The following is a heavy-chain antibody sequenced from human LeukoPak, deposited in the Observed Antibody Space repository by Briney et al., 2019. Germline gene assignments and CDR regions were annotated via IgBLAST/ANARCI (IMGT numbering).Heavy chain of an antibody. J-gene: IGHJ4*02. D-gene: IGHD1-14*01. CDR2: INPSGGST. V-gene: IGHV1-46*01. CDR1: GYTFSSYY. CDR3: ARQSVRPGASPLFDY. Sequence: ASVKVSCKASGYTFSSYYMHWVRQAPGQGLEWMGIINPSGGSTTYAQKFQGRVTVTSDTSTSTGYMELSSLRSEDTAVYYCARQSVRPGASPLFDYWAQGTLVTVSS.